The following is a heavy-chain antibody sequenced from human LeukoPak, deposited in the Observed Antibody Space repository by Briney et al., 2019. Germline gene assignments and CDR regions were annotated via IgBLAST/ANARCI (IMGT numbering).Heavy chain of an antibody. V-gene: IGHV3-53*01. Sequence: GGSLRLSCAASGFTVSSNYMSWVRQAPGKGLEWVSVIYSGGSTYYADSVKGRFTISRDNSKNTLYLQMNSLRAEDTAVYYCANGGMVRGLNWFDPWGQGTLVTVSS. J-gene: IGHJ5*02. D-gene: IGHD3-10*01. CDR3: ANGGMVRGLNWFDP. CDR1: GFTVSSNY. CDR2: IYSGGST.